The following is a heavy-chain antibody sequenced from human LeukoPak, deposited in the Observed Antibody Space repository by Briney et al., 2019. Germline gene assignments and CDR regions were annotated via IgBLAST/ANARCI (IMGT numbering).Heavy chain of an antibody. J-gene: IGHJ4*02. CDR1: GFTFSSYE. CDR2: ISSRGNTI. V-gene: IGHV3-48*03. Sequence: GGSLRLSCAASGFTFSSYEMNWVRQVPGKGLEWVSYISSRGNTIYYADSVKGRFTISRDNAKNTLYLQMNSLRAEDTAVYYCARDNEYCTGGTCRLDYWGQGALVTVSS. D-gene: IGHD2-15*01. CDR3: ARDNEYCTGGTCRLDY.